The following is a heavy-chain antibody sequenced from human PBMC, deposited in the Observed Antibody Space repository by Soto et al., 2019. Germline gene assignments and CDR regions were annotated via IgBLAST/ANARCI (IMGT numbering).Heavy chain of an antibody. D-gene: IGHD1-20*01. V-gene: IGHV3-30*03. CDR1: GFTFSSYG. Sequence: GGSLRLSCAASGFTFSSYGMHWVRQAPGKGLEWVAVISYDGSNKYYADSVKGRFTISRDNSKNTLYLQMNSLRAEDTAVYYCASSHNHNYYYYGMDVWGQGTTVTVSS. CDR3: ASSHNHNYYYYGMDV. CDR2: ISYDGSNK. J-gene: IGHJ6*02.